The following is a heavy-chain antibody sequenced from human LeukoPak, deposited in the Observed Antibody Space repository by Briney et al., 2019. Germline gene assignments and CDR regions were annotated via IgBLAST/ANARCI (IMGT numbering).Heavy chain of an antibody. V-gene: IGHV3-30*14. CDR1: GFTFSSYA. D-gene: IGHD6-19*01. Sequence: GGSLRLSCAASGFTFSSYAMHWGRQAPGKGLEWVAVISYDGSNKYYADSVKGRFTISRDNSKNTLYLQMNSLRAEDTAVYYCARGAVARFDYWGQGTLVTVSS. J-gene: IGHJ4*02. CDR3: ARGAVARFDY. CDR2: ISYDGSNK.